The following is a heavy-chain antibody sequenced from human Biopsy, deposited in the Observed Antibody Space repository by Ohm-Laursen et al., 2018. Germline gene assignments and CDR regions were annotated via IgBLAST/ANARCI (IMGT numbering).Heavy chain of an antibody. CDR1: GESFNGYY. CDR3: ARDIRGGHLNTTLITGKILDS. D-gene: IGHD3-16*01. V-gene: IGHV4-34*01. J-gene: IGHJ4*02. Sequence: SETLSLTCAVYGESFNGYYWSWIRQTPGKGLEWIGEINNIGRTKYNPSLKSRVTITVDTSKNQFSLMVRSVTAADTAVYYCARDIRGGHLNTTLITGKILDSGGQGILVTVSS. CDR2: INNIGRT.